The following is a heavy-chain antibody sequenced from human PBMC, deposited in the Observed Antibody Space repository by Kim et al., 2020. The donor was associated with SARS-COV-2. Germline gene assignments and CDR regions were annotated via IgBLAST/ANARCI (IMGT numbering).Heavy chain of an antibody. J-gene: IGHJ3*02. D-gene: IGHD5-18*01. V-gene: IGHV4-59*13. Sequence: SETLSLTCTVSGGSISSYYWSWIRQPPGKGLEWIGYIYYSGSTNYNPSLKSRVTISVDTSKNQFSLKLSSVTAADTAVYYCARDRQRYSYGGSFDIWGQGTMVTVSS. CDR1: GGSISSYY. CDR3: ARDRQRYSYGGSFDI. CDR2: IYYSGST.